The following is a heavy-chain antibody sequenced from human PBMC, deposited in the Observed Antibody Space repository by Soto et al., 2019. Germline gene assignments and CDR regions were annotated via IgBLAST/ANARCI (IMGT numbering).Heavy chain of an antibody. CDR3: ARRLVYDSSGFEGGGMDV. Sequence: PSETLSLTCTVSGGSISSSSYYWGWIRQPPGKGLEWIGSIYYSGSTYYNPSLKSRVTISVDTSKNQFSLKLSSVTAADTAVYYCARRLVYDSSGFEGGGMDVWGQGTTVTVSS. J-gene: IGHJ6*02. CDR2: IYYSGST. D-gene: IGHD3-22*01. V-gene: IGHV4-39*01. CDR1: GGSISSSSYY.